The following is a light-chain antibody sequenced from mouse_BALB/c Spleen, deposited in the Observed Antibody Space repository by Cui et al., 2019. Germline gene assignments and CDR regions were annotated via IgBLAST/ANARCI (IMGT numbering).Light chain of an antibody. J-gene: IGKJ5*01. CDR1: QDMGTA. V-gene: IGKV6-23*01. CDR3: QQYSSYPLT. CDR2: WAC. Sequence: DIVMTQSHKFMSTSVVDRASNTCKASQDMGTAVAWYQQTPGQSPKLLIYWACTLHTGVPDRFTGSGSGTDFPLTISNVQSEDLADYFCQQYSSYPLTFGAGTKLELK.